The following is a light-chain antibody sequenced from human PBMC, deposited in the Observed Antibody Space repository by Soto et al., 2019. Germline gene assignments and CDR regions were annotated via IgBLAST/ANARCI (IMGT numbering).Light chain of an antibody. CDR2: EVS. J-gene: IGLJ2*01. CDR1: SNDVGGYAY. V-gene: IGLV2-14*01. Sequence: QSVLTQPASVSGSPGQSITISCTGTSNDVGGYAYVSWYQQYPGKAPKLVISEVSNRPSGVSHRFSGSRSGNTASLTISGPQAEDEADYYCSSYTGDTTPVFGGGTKLTVL. CDR3: SSYTGDTTPV.